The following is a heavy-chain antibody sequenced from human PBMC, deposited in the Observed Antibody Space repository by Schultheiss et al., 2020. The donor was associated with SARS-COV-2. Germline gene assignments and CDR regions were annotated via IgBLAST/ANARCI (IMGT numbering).Heavy chain of an antibody. CDR3: ARPGVAAIDY. V-gene: IGHV3-21*01. Sequence: GGSLRLSCAASGFTFSSYAMSWVRQAPGKGLEWVSAISSSSSYIYYADSVKGRFTISRDNAKNSLYLQMNSLRAEDTAVYYCARPGVAAIDYWGQGTLVTVSS. J-gene: IGHJ4*02. CDR2: ISSSSSYI. D-gene: IGHD6-19*01. CDR1: GFTFSSYA.